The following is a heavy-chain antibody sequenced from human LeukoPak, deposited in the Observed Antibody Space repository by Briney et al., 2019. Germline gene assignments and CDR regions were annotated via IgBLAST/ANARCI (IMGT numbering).Heavy chain of an antibody. CDR2: IYPGGET. CDR1: GFTVSSNY. V-gene: IGHV3-53*01. J-gene: IGHJ3*02. D-gene: IGHD3-3*01. CDR3: AREGRSGADSFDI. Sequence: GGSLRLSCAASGFTVSSNYMSWVRQAPGKGLEWVSVIYPGGETYYADSVKGRFTISRDNSKNTLFLQMNSLRAEDTAVYYCAREGRSGADSFDIWGQGTMVTVSS.